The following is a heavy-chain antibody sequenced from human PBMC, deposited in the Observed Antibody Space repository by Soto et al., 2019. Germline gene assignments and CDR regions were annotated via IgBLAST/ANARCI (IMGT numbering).Heavy chain of an antibody. CDR2: IYYSGST. Sequence: SETLSLTCTVSGGSISSYYWSWIRQPPGKGLEWIGYIYYSGSTNYNPSLKSRVTISVDTSKNQFSLKLSSVTAADTAVYYCARLWGGAFDIWGQGTMVTVSS. D-gene: IGHD3-10*01. J-gene: IGHJ3*02. CDR1: GGSISSYY. CDR3: ARLWGGAFDI. V-gene: IGHV4-59*01.